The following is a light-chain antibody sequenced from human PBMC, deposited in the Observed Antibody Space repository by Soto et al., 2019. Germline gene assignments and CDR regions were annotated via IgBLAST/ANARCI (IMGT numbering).Light chain of an antibody. J-gene: IGKJ1*01. V-gene: IGKV1-39*01. CDR3: KQSYSTPWT. Sequence: DLQMTQSPSSLSASVGDRVTITCRASQSISSYFNWYQQKPGKAPKLLIYAASSLQSGVPSRFSGSGSGTDFTLTISSLQPEDFATYYCKQSYSTPWTFGEGTKVEIK. CDR1: QSISSY. CDR2: AAS.